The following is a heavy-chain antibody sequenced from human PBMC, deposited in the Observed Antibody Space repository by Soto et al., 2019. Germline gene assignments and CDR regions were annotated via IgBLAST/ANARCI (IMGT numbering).Heavy chain of an antibody. CDR1: GYSFTSYW. CDR2: IYPGDSDT. CDR3: ARHRSPDGSYFAFDI. D-gene: IGHD1-26*01. V-gene: IGHV5-51*01. Sequence: GESLKISCKGSGYSFTSYWIGWVRQMPGKGLEWMGIIYPGDSDTRYSPSFQGQVTISADKSISTAYLQWSSLKASDTAMYYCARHRSPDGSYFAFDIWGQGKMVTVSS. J-gene: IGHJ3*02.